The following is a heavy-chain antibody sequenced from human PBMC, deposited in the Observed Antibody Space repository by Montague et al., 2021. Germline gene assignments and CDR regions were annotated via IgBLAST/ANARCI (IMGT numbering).Heavy chain of an antibody. CDR1: GFTSTSYT. J-gene: IGHJ6*04. D-gene: IGHD2-2*03. CDR3: ARVPLGIVVVKMDV. V-gene: IGHV3-21*01. CDR2: IVSSRTYI. Sequence: SLRLSCAASGFTSTSYTMTWVRQAPGKGLQWLSYIVSSRTYIQYADSVKGRFTISRDNAENSLFLQMNCLKDEDTAVYYCARVPLGIVVVKMDVWGKGTTVTVSS.